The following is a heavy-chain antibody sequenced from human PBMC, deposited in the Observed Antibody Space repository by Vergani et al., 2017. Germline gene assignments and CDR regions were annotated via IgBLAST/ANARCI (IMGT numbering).Heavy chain of an antibody. CDR2: ISSSSSTI. V-gene: IGHV3-48*04. CDR1: GFTFSSYS. Sequence: EVQLVESGGGLVQPGGSLRLSCAASGFTFSSYSMNWVRQAPGKGLEWVSYISSSSSTIYYADSVKGRFTISRDNAKNSLYLQMNSLRAEDTAVYYCARANWNDPHCAFDIWGQGTMVTVSS. CDR3: ARANWNDPHCAFDI. J-gene: IGHJ3*02. D-gene: IGHD1-20*01.